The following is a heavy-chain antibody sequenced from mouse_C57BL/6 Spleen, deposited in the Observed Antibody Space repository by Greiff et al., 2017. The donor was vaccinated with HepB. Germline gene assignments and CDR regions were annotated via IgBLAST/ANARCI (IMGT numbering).Heavy chain of an antibody. CDR2: LDPSDSYT. D-gene: IGHD2-3*01. V-gene: IGHV1-59*01. Sequence: VQLQQPGAELVRPGTSVKLSCKASGYTFTSYWMHWVKQRPGQGLEWIGVLDPSDSYTNYNQKFKGKATLTVDTSSSTAYMQLSSLTSEASAVYDCARGLLDEDYDIDDWGTGTTVTVSS. CDR1: GYTFTSYW. CDR3: ARGLLDEDYDIDD. J-gene: IGHJ4*01.